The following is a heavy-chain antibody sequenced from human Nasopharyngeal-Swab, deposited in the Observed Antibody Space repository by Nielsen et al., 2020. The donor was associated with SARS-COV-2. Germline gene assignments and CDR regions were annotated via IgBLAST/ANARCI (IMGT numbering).Heavy chain of an antibody. CDR3: ARDGVDY. V-gene: IGHV3-7*01. CDR1: GFTFTAYS. CDR2: IKYDGSEK. J-gene: IGHJ4*02. Sequence: GGSLRLSCAGSGFTFTAYSMNWVRQAPGTGLEWVANIKYDGSEKKYVESVTGRFTIARDNAKKSLYLQMNALRVEDTAIYYCARDGVDYWGQGTLVTVSS. D-gene: IGHD3-3*01.